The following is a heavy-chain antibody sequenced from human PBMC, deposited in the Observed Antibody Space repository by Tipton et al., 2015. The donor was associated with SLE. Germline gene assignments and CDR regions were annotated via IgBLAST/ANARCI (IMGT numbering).Heavy chain of an antibody. D-gene: IGHD1-26*01. Sequence: TLSLTCAVSDYSISSGYYWGWIRQPPGKGLEWIGSVYHSGNTYYNPSLKSRVTISVDTSKNQFSLKLNSVTATDAAVYYCARASFIVGSTTFWFDPWGQGALVIVSS. CDR3: ARASFIVGSTTFWFDP. CDR1: DYSISSGYY. J-gene: IGHJ5*02. CDR2: VYHSGNT. V-gene: IGHV4-38-2*01.